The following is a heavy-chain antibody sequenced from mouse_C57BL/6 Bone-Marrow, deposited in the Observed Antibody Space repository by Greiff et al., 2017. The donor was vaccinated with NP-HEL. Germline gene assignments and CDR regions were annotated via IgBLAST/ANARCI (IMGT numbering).Heavy chain of an antibody. D-gene: IGHD1-1*01. CDR2: ISYDGSN. J-gene: IGHJ1*03. CDR1: GYSVTSGYY. CDR3: ARKTTVDWYFDV. Sequence: EVKLMESGPGLVKPSQSLSLTCSVTGYSVTSGYYWNWIRQFPGNKLEWMGYISYDGSNNYNPSLKNRISITRDTSKNQFFLKLNSVTTEDTATYYCARKTTVDWYFDVWGTGTTVTVSS. V-gene: IGHV3-6*01.